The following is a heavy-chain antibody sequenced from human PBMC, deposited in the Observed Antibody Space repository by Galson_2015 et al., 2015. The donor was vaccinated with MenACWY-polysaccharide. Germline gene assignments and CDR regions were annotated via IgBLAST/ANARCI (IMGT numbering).Heavy chain of an antibody. CDR2: ISGSGGST. CDR1: GFTFSSYA. D-gene: IGHD3-3*01. Sequence: SLRLSCAASGFTFSSYAMSWVRQAPGKGLEWVSAISGSGGSTYYADSVKGRFTISRDNSKNTLYLQMNSLRAEDTAVYYCAKTIFGVPTTDSGMDVWGQGTTVTVSS. V-gene: IGHV3-23*01. CDR3: AKTIFGVPTTDSGMDV. J-gene: IGHJ6*02.